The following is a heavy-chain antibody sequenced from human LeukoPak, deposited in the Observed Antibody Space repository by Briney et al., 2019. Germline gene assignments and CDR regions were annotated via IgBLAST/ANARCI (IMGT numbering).Heavy chain of an antibody. CDR3: ANDEPYSSSWSGDYYGMDV. CDR2: ISYDGSNK. Sequence: GGSLRLSCAASGFTFSSYGMHWVRQAPGKGLEWVAVISYDGSNKYCADSVKGRFTISRDNSKNTLYLQMNSLRAEDTAVYYCANDEPYSSSWSGDYYGMDVWGKGTTVTVSS. CDR1: GFTFSSYG. J-gene: IGHJ6*04. V-gene: IGHV3-30*18. D-gene: IGHD6-13*01.